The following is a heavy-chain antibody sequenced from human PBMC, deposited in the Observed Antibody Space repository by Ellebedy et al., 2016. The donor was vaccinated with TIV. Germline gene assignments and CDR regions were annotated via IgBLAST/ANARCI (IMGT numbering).Heavy chain of an antibody. CDR2: INQDGSEK. V-gene: IGHV3-7*01. D-gene: IGHD1-26*01. CDR1: GFIFKNFL. CDR3: ATERSGSYYNY. J-gene: IGHJ4*02. Sequence: PGGSLRLSCGASGFIFKNFLMYWVRQAPGKGLEWVANINQDGSEKYYADSVKGRFTISRDNSKNTLYLQMNSLRAEDTAVYYCATERSGSYYNYWGQGTLVTVSS.